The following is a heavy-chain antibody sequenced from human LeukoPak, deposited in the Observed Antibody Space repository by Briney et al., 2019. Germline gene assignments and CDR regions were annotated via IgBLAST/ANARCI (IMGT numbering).Heavy chain of an antibody. Sequence: PGRSLRLSCAPSGFMFNDYALHWVRQAPGKGLEWVSSISWNSGNMYYVDSVKGRFTISRDNAKNSLYLQMNSLRAEDTAVYYCARERGYCSSTSCNDAFDIWGQGTMVTVSS. D-gene: IGHD2-2*01. V-gene: IGHV3-9*01. CDR3: ARERGYCSSTSCNDAFDI. CDR2: ISWNSGNM. J-gene: IGHJ3*02. CDR1: GFMFNDYA.